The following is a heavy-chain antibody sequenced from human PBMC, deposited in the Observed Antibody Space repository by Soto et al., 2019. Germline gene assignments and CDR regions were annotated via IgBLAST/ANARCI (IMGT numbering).Heavy chain of an antibody. D-gene: IGHD3-22*01. CDR3: VKDRDSNSWPSRDV. V-gene: IGHV1-18*01. CDR2: ISPNSGNT. CDR1: GYTFTRNG. Sequence: QVHLVQSGAEVKKPGASVNVSCKTSGYTFTRNGISWVRQAPGQGLEWMGWISPNSGNTKYAQKLQGRVIMTTDTSTSTAYMELRSLRSDDTAVYYCVKDRDSNSWPSRDVWGPGTTDTVSS. J-gene: IGHJ6*02.